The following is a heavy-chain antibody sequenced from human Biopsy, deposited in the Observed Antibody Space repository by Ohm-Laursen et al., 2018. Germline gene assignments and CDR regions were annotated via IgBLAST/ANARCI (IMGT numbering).Heavy chain of an antibody. D-gene: IGHD3-10*01. CDR1: GFPFTSYW. CDR3: ARQFASGRFYFDY. Sequence: SLRLSCTASGFPFTSYWMSWVRQVPGKGLEWVSTASATGAATYYADSVKGRFIISRDNSKNTLYLQMDILRADDSAIYYCARQFASGRFYFDYWGQGTRVTVSS. CDR2: ASATGAAT. J-gene: IGHJ4*02. V-gene: IGHV3-23*01.